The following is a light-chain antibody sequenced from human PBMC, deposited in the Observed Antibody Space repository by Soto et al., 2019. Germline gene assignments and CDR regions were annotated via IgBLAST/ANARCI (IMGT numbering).Light chain of an antibody. CDR2: EVA. CDR1: SSDIGGYNF. Sequence: QSALTQPASVSGSPGQSITISCSGTSSDIGGYNFVSWYQQHPGRAPRLLIYEVANRPSGVSDRFSGSKSGNMASLTISGLQTEDEASYYCTSFTTSRSLVVFGGGTKVTVL. J-gene: IGLJ2*01. CDR3: TSFTTSRSLVV. V-gene: IGLV2-14*03.